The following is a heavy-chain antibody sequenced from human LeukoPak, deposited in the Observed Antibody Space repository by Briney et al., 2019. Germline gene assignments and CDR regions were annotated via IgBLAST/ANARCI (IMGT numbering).Heavy chain of an antibody. D-gene: IGHD3-10*01. CDR2: IYYSGST. CDR3: ARGGSSETSFDY. V-gene: IGHV4-39*07. J-gene: IGHJ4*02. Sequence: SETLSLTCTVSGGSISSSSYYWGWIRQPPGKGLEWIGSIYYSGSTYYNPSLKSRVTISVDTSKNQFSLKLSSVTAADTAVYYCARGGSSETSFDYWGQGTLVTVSS. CDR1: GGSISSSSYY.